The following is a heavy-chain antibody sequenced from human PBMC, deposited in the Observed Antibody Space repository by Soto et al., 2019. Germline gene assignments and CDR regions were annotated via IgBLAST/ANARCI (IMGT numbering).Heavy chain of an antibody. CDR1: GGSFSDFY. CDR2: INHSGST. J-gene: IGHJ3*02. CDR3: ARGPRVVWVVPTAQRDVFDI. D-gene: IGHD2-2*01. V-gene: IGHV4-34*01. Sequence: QVQLQQWGAGLLKPSETLSLTCAVYGGSFSDFYWNCIRQPPGQGLEWIGEINHSGSTSYNPSLKSRVTLSVDTSKNQISLKLTSVTAADTAVYYCARGPRVVWVVPTAQRDVFDIWGQGTMVTVSS.